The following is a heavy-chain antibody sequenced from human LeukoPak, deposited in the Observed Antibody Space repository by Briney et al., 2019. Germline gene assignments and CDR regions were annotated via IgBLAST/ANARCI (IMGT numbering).Heavy chain of an antibody. CDR2: ITNSGGTT. CDR3: AKGPSRQWPLNYYYYGMDV. J-gene: IGHJ6*02. D-gene: IGHD6-19*01. V-gene: IGHV3-23*01. Sequence: GGSLRLSCAASGFTFSSYAMSWVRQAPGKGLEWVSAITNSGGTTYYADSVKGRFTISRDNSKNTLYLQMNSLRAEDTAVYYCAKGPSRQWPLNYYYYGMDVWGQGTTVTVSS. CDR1: GFTFSSYA.